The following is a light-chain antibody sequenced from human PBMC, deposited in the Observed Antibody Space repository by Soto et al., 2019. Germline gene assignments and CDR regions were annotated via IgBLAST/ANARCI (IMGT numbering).Light chain of an antibody. CDR2: DAY. Sequence: IVLTQSPATLSLSPGERATLSCRASQSVGSYLAWYQHKPGQAPRLLIYDAYNRVSGIPARFSGTGSGTDFTITISSLEAEDVGVYYCQQRSNWLTFGGGTKGDIK. CDR1: QSVGSY. V-gene: IGKV3-11*01. CDR3: QQRSNWLT. J-gene: IGKJ4*01.